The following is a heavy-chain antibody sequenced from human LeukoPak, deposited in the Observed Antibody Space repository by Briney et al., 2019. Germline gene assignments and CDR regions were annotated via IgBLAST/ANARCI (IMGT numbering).Heavy chain of an antibody. CDR3: ARDDAFDI. Sequence: ASVKVSCKASGLTLTTIYMHWVRQATGQGLEWMGWMNPNSGNTGYAQKFQGRVTMTRNTSISTAYMELSSLRSEDTAVYYCARDDAFDIWGQGTMVTVSS. CDR2: MNPNSGNT. V-gene: IGHV1-8*02. CDR1: GLTLTTIY. J-gene: IGHJ3*02.